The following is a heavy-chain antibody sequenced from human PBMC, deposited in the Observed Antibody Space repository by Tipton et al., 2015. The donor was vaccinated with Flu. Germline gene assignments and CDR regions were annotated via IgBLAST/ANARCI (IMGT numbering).Heavy chain of an antibody. V-gene: IGHV1-46*01. CDR1: GYTFTSYY. D-gene: IGHD4-23*01. J-gene: IGHJ4*02. CDR2: INPSGGST. Sequence: QSGAEVKKPGASVKFSCKASGYTFTSYYMHWVRQAPGQGLEWMGIINPSGGSTSYAQKFQGRVTMTRDTSTSTVYMELSSLRSEDTAVYYCARGSGTTVVTPVYYFDYWGQGTLVTVSS. CDR3: ARGSGTTVVTPVYYFDY.